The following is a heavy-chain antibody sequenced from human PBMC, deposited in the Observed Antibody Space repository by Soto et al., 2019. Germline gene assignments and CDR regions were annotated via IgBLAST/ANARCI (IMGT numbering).Heavy chain of an antibody. V-gene: IGHV3-74*01. CDR2: INSDGSST. D-gene: IGHD5-18*01. Sequence: GGSLRLSCAASGFTFSSYWMYWVRQVPGKGLVWVSRINSDGSSTSYADSVKGRFTISRDNAKNTLYLQMNSLRAEDTAVYNCARVGYSYGMDVWGQGTTVTVSS. CDR3: ARVGYSYGMDV. J-gene: IGHJ6*02. CDR1: GFTFSSYW.